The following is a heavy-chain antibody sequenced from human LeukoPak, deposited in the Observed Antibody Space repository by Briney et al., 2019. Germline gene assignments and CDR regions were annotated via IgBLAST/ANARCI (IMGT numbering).Heavy chain of an antibody. CDR1: GLNFRNYG. V-gene: IGHV3-33*01. J-gene: IGHJ6*02. Sequence: PGRSLRLSCAASGLNFRNYGMHWVRQAPGKGLEWVAVIWYDGSNQYYVDSVKGRFTVSKDNAKNMLYLQMNSLRAEDTALYHCARNNGMDVWGQGTTVIVSS. D-gene: IGHD2/OR15-2a*01. CDR3: ARNNGMDV. CDR2: IWYDGSNQ.